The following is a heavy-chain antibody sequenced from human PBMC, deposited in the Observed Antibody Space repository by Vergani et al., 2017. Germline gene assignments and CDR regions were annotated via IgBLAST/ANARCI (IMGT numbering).Heavy chain of an antibody. CDR3: ATGLVGYCSSTSCYSFDD. V-gene: IGHV1-69*06. D-gene: IGHD2-2*02. CDR2: IIPIFGTA. J-gene: IGHJ4*02. CDR1: GGTFSSYA. Sequence: QVQLVQSGAEVKKPGSSVKVSCKASGGTFSSYAISWVRQAPGQGLEWMGGIIPIFGTANYAQKFQGRVTITADKSTSTAYMELSSLRSEDTAVYYCATGLVGYCSSTSCYSFDDWGQGTLVTVSS.